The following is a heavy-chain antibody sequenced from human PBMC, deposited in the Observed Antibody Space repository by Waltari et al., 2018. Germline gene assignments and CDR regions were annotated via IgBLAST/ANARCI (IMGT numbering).Heavy chain of an antibody. CDR2: ISWNGRSI. CDR3: AKDGDCYRRWGAFDF. V-gene: IGHV3-9*01. Sequence: EVQLVESGGDLVQPGRSLRLSCAASGFTFDDYAMQWVRQSPGKGLEWVAGISWNGRSIHYVDSVKGRFTISRDNAKNSLYLQMNSLRVEDTALYYCAKDGDCYRRWGAFDFWGQGTMVTVSS. D-gene: IGHD2-21*01. J-gene: IGHJ3*01. CDR1: GFTFDDYA.